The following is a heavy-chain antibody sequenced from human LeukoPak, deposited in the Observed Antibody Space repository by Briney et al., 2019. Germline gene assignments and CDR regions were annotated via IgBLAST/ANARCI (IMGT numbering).Heavy chain of an antibody. J-gene: IGHJ6*03. Sequence: SGTLSLTCTVSGGSISSYYWSWIRQPPGKGLEWIGYIYYSGSTNYNPSLKSRVTISVDTSKNQFSLKLSSVTAADTAVYYCARDRLAAERYYYMDVWGKGTTVTVSS. D-gene: IGHD6-13*01. V-gene: IGHV4-59*01. CDR2: IYYSGST. CDR1: GGSISSYY. CDR3: ARDRLAAERYYYMDV.